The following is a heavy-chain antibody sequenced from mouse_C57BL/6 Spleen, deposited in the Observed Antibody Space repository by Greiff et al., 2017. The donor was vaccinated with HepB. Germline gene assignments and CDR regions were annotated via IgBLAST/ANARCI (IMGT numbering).Heavy chain of an antibody. V-gene: IGHV1-64*01. CDR2: IHPNSGST. J-gene: IGHJ4*01. D-gene: IGHD2-4*01. CDR3: TTGGDYDDGGYAMDY. CDR1: GYTFTSYW. Sequence: QVQLQQPGAELVKPGASVKLSCKASGYTFTSYWMHWVKQRPGQGLEWIGMIHPNSGSTNYNEKFKSKATLTVDKSSSTAYMQRSSLTSEDSAVYYCTTGGDYDDGGYAMDYWGQGTSVTVSS.